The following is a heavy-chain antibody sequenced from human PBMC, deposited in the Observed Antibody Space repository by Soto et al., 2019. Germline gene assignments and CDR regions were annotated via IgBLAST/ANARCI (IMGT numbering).Heavy chain of an antibody. CDR2: IKPDGSDK. Sequence: RGSLRLSWAASGFTFSDHWVTWVRQAPGKGLEWVANIKPDGSDKYYGDSVKGRFTISRDNAKDSAYLQMNTLRAEDTAVYYCARGHYGMDVWGQGTTVTGSS. CDR3: ARGHYGMDV. J-gene: IGHJ6*02. CDR1: GFTFSDHW. V-gene: IGHV3-7*03.